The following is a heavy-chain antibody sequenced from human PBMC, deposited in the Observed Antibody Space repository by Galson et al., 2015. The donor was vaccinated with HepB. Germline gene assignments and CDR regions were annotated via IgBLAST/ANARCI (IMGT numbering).Heavy chain of an antibody. CDR2: ITPSGDNT. CDR3: AKVFPEKTSGWYRQALYYFDS. CDR1: GFTFSYYA. Sequence: SLRLSCAASGFTFSYYAMSWVRQAPGKGLEWVSAITPSGDNTYSADSMKGRFTISRDNSKNTLFSQMNSLRADDTAIYFCAKVFPEKTSGWYRQALYYFDSWGQGTRVTVSS. V-gene: IGHV3-23*01. J-gene: IGHJ4*02. D-gene: IGHD6-19*01.